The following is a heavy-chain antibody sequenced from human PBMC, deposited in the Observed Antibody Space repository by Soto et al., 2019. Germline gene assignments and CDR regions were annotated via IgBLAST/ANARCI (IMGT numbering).Heavy chain of an antibody. V-gene: IGHV1-3*01. Sequence: ASVKVSCKASGYTFTSYATHWVRQAPGQRLEWMGWINAGNGNTKYSQKFQGRVTITRDTSASTAYMELSSLRSEDTAVYYCARVGDFWSGYFFDYWGQGTLVTVSS. J-gene: IGHJ4*02. CDR2: INAGNGNT. CDR3: ARVGDFWSGYFFDY. D-gene: IGHD3-3*01. CDR1: GYTFTSYA.